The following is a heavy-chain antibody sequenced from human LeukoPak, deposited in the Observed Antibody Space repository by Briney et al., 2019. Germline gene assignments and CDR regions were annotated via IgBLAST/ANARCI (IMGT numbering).Heavy chain of an antibody. Sequence: PGGSLRLSCAASGFTFSSYSMNWVRQAPGKGLEWVSSISSSSCYIYYADSVKGRFAISRDNAKNSLYLQMNSLKAEDTAVYYCARGVGSSGWYDGGYFDYWGQGTLVTVSS. CDR1: GFTFSSYS. V-gene: IGHV3-21*01. D-gene: IGHD6-19*01. CDR2: ISSSSCYI. CDR3: ARGVGSSGWYDGGYFDY. J-gene: IGHJ4*02.